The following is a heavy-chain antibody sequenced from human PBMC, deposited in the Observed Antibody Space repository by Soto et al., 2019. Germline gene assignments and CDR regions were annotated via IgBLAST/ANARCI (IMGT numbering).Heavy chain of an antibody. CDR3: ARDRSKHYYYYSMDV. CDR2: INPNSGGT. V-gene: IGHV1-2*04. Sequence: VASVKVSCKASGYTFTGYYMHWVRQAPGQGLEWMGWINPNSGGTNYAQKFQGWVTMTRDTSISTAYMELSRLRSDDTAVYYCARDRSKHYYYYSMDVWGQGTTVTVSS. J-gene: IGHJ6*02. CDR1: GYTFTGYY.